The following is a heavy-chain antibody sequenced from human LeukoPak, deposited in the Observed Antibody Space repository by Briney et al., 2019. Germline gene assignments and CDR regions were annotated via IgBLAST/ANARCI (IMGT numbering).Heavy chain of an antibody. CDR2: ISSSSSYI. CDR1: GFTLRSYS. D-gene: IGHD6-19*01. CDR3: ARDSSGWFVPFDY. J-gene: IGHJ4*02. Sequence: GGSLRLSCAASGFTLRSYSMNWVRQTPGQGLEWVSSISSSSSYIYYADSVKGRFTISRDNAKNSLFLQMNSLRAEDTALYYCARDSSGWFVPFDYWGQGTLVTVSS. V-gene: IGHV3-21*01.